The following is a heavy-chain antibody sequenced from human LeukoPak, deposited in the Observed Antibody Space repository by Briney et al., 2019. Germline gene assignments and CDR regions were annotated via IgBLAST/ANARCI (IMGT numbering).Heavy chain of an antibody. CDR2: FIPIFGTA. J-gene: IGHJ6*03. CDR1: GGTFSSYA. Sequence: ASVKVSCKASGGTFSSYAISWVRQAPGQGLEWMGGFIPIFGTANYAQKFQGRVTITADKSTSTAYMELSSLRSEDTAVYYCARGRPSTITMVRGVNYYYYYMDVWGKGTTVTVSS. D-gene: IGHD3-10*01. CDR3: ARGRPSTITMVRGVNYYYYYMDV. V-gene: IGHV1-69*06.